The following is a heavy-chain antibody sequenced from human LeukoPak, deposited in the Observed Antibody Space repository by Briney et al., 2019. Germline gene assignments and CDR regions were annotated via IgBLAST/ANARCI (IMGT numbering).Heavy chain of an antibody. J-gene: IGHJ4*02. CDR2: IKQDGSEK. D-gene: IGHD1-1*01. Sequence: GGSLRLSCAVSGFTFSNYWMTWVRQAPGKGLEWVANIKQDGSEKYYGDSVRGRFTISRDNPKNSLFLQMNSLRAGDTAVYYCARVAKERVGGVYYFDYWGQGTLVTVSS. V-gene: IGHV3-7*01. CDR1: GFTFSNYW. CDR3: ARVAKERVGGVYYFDY.